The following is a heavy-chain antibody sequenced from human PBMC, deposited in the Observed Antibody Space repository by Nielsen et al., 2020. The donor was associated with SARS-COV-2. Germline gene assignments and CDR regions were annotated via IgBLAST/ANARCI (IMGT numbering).Heavy chain of an antibody. D-gene: IGHD2-15*01. J-gene: IGHJ6*02. CDR3: ARGSRYCSGGSCYFYYYYGMDV. Sequence: GESLKISCAASGFTFSSYSMNWVRQAPGKGLEWVSSISSSGSTIYYADSVKGRFTISRDNAKNSLYLQMNSLRAEDTAVYYCARGSRYCSGGSCYFYYYYGMDVWGQGTTVTVSS. CDR2: ISSSGSTI. CDR1: GFTFSSYS. V-gene: IGHV3-48*04.